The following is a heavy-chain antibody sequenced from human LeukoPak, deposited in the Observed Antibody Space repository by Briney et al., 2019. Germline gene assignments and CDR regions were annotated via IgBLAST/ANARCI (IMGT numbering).Heavy chain of an antibody. CDR2: IKQDGSEK. J-gene: IGHJ4*02. V-gene: IGHV3-7*02. D-gene: IGHD3-10*01. Sequence: GGSLRLSCAASGFTFSSYWMSWVRQAPGKGLEWVANIKQDGSEKYYVDSVKGRFTISRDNAENSLYLQMSSLRAEDTAVYYCAIPPGGYYFNWGQGTLVTVSS. CDR3: AIPPGGYYFN. CDR1: GFTFSSYW.